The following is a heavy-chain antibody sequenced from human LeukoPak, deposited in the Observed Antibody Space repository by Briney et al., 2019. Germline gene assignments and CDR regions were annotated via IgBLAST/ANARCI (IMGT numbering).Heavy chain of an antibody. CDR3: ARDQGGYCSGGSCYETSGYFDL. CDR2: IYTSGST. CDR1: GGSISSYH. D-gene: IGHD2-15*01. V-gene: IGHV4-4*07. J-gene: IGHJ2*01. Sequence: PSETLSLTCTVSGGSISSYHWSWIRQPAGKGLEWIGRIYTSGSTNYNPSLKSRVTMSVDTSKNQFSLKLSSVTAADTAVYYCARDQGGYCSGGSCYETSGYFDLWGRGTLVTVSS.